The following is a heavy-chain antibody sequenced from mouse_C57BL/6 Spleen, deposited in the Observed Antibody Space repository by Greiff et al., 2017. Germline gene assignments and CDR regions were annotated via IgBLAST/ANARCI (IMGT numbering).Heavy chain of an antibody. CDR3: ARYGYSDFDV. CDR1: GYTFTSYW. V-gene: IGHV1-52*01. D-gene: IGHD1-1*02. CDR2: IDPSDSET. Sequence: QVQLKQPGAELVRPGSSVKLSCKASGYTFTSYWMHWVKQRPIQGLEWIGNIDPSDSETHYNQKFKDKATLTVDKSSSTSYMQLSSLTSEDSAVYYCARYGYSDFDVWGTGTTVTVSA. J-gene: IGHJ1*03.